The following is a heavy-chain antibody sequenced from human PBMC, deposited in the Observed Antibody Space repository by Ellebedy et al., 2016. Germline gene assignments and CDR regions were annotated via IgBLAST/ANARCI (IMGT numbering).Heavy chain of an antibody. CDR1: GYTFTSYA. V-gene: IGHV1-3*01. D-gene: IGHD6-6*01. CDR3: ARARMAKGIAARLGFDY. J-gene: IGHJ4*02. CDR2: INAGNGNT. Sequence: ASVKVSCKASGYTFTSYAMHWVRQAPGQRLEWMGWINAGNGNTKYSQKFQGRVTITRDTSASTAYMELSSLRSEDTAVYYCARARMAKGIAARLGFDYWGQGTLVTVSS.